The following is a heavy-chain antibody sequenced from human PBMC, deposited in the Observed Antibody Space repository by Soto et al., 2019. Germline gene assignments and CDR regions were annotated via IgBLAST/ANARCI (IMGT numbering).Heavy chain of an antibody. CDR2: ISGSVQTT. V-gene: IGHV3-23*01. CDR1: GFTFSRFA. CDR3: AKDQRKPAIFGVVTLS. D-gene: IGHD3-3*01. J-gene: IGHJ5*02. Sequence: GGSLRLSCVVSGFTFSRFAMSWVRQVPGKGLEWVSAISGSVQTTYYADSVKGRFTVSRDNSNNTLYLQMNSLRAEDTAVYYCAKDQRKPAIFGVVTLSWGQGTPVAVSS.